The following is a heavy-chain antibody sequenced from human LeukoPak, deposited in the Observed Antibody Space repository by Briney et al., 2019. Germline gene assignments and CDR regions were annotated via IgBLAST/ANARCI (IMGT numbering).Heavy chain of an antibody. CDR2: INHSGST. CDR1: GGSFSGYY. Sequence: PSETLSLTCAVYGGSFSGYYWSWIRQPPGKGLEWIGEINHSGSTNYNPSLKSRVTISVDTSKNQFSLKLSSVTAADTAVYYCARRGPGGSGGVFFGYWGQGTLVTVSS. CDR3: ARRGPGGSGGVFFGY. J-gene: IGHJ4*02. D-gene: IGHD6-25*01. V-gene: IGHV4-34*01.